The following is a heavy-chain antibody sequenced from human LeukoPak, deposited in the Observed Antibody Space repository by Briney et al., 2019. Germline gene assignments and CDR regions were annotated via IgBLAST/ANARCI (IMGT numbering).Heavy chain of an antibody. D-gene: IGHD1-26*01. V-gene: IGHV1-18*01. J-gene: IGHJ4*02. CDR2: ISTYNGDT. Sequence: ASVKVSCKASGYTFTSYGISWVRQAPGQGLEWMGWISTYNGDTNYEQKFQGRVTMTTEKSTSTGYMELRSLRSDDTAVYYCARGSYYDYWGQGTLVTVSS. CDR1: GYTFTSYG. CDR3: ARGSYYDY.